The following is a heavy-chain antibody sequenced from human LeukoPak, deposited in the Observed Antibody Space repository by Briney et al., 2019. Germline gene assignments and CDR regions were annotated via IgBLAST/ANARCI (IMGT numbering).Heavy chain of an antibody. CDR3: AREEVATSFVDY. Sequence: GGSLRLSCAASGFTFSSYSMNWVRQAPGKGLEWVSSISSSSYIYYADSVKGRFTISRDNAKNSLYLQMNSLRAEDTAVYYCAREEVATSFVDYWGQGTLVTVSS. V-gene: IGHV3-21*01. D-gene: IGHD5-12*01. CDR2: ISSSSYI. CDR1: GFTFSSYS. J-gene: IGHJ4*02.